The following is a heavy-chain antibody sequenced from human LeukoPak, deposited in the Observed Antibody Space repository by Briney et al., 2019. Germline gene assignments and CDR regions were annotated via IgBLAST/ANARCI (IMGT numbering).Heavy chain of an antibody. CDR3: TRLGSQNYYDSSGYYWGWFDP. J-gene: IGHJ5*02. D-gene: IGHD3-22*01. Sequence: GEPLKISCKGSGYSFTSYWIGWVRQMPGKGLEWMGIIYPGDSDTRYSPSFQGQVTISVDKSISTVYLQWSSLKASDTAIYYCTRLGSQNYYDSSGYYWGWFDPWGQGTLVTVSS. CDR2: IYPGDSDT. V-gene: IGHV5-51*01. CDR1: GYSFTSYW.